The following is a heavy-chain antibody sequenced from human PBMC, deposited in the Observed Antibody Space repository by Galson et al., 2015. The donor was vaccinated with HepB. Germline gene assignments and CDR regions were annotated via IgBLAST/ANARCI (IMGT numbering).Heavy chain of an antibody. Sequence: SLRLSCAASGFTFRRYGMHWVRLAPGKGLEWVVFISPGGGRKDYADSVRGRFSISRDDSRDILYLQMNSLRVDDAARYYCARDGSHYDVDYWGQGTLVTVFS. CDR3: ARDGSHYDVDY. D-gene: IGHD1-26*01. J-gene: IGHJ4*02. V-gene: IGHV3-33*08. CDR2: ISPGGGRK. CDR1: GFTFRRYG.